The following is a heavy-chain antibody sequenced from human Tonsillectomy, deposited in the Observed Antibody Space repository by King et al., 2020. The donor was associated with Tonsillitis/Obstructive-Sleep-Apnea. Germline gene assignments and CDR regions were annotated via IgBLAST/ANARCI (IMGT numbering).Heavy chain of an antibody. J-gene: IGHJ4*02. V-gene: IGHV3-23*04. Sequence: VQLVESGGGLVQPGGSLRLSCAASGFTFSSYAMSWVRQAPGKGLEWVSAISGSGGSTYYADSVKGRFTISRDNSKHTLYLQMNSLRAEDTAVYYCSKEGPYYYDSSGYYLDSWGQGTLVTVSS. CDR2: ISGSGGST. D-gene: IGHD3-22*01. CDR3: SKEGPYYYDSSGYYLDS. CDR1: GFTFSSYA.